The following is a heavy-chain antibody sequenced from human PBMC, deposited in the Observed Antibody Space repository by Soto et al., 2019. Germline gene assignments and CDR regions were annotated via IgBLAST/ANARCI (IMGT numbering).Heavy chain of an antibody. V-gene: IGHV3-23*01. CDR3: ANRDTSMVTRYYYGMDV. Sequence: GGSLRLSCAASGFTFSSYAMSWVRQAPGKGLEWVSSISGSGGNTYYADSVKGRFTISRDNSKNTLYLQMNSLRAEDTAVYYCANRDTSMVTRYYYGMDVWGQGTTVTVSS. CDR2: ISGSGGNT. J-gene: IGHJ6*02. CDR1: GFTFSSYA. D-gene: IGHD5-18*01.